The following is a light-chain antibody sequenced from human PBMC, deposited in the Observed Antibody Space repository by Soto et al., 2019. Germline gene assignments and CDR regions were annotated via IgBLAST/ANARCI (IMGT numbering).Light chain of an antibody. CDR3: QQHGSSPPRT. CDR1: QSVSSTY. V-gene: IGKV3-20*01. Sequence: IVLTQSPGTLSLSPGERATLSCRASQSVSSTYLGWFQQKPGQAPRLLMYGPSSRATGIPDRFSGSGSGTDFTLTISRLEPDDFAVYYCQQHGSSPPRTFGQGTKVEIK. CDR2: GPS. J-gene: IGKJ1*01.